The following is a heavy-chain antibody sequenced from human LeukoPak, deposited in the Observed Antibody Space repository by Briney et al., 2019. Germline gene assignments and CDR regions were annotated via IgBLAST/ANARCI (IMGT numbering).Heavy chain of an antibody. D-gene: IGHD1-7*01. CDR3: ARDLNWNYGFDY. CDR2: IYYSGSA. J-gene: IGHJ4*02. CDR1: GGSISSYY. Sequence: SETLSLTCTVSGGSISSYYWSWIRQPPGKGLEWIGYIYYSGSANYNPSLKSRVTISVDKSKNQFSLKLSSVTAADTAVYYCARDLNWNYGFDYWGQGTLVTVSS. V-gene: IGHV4-59*12.